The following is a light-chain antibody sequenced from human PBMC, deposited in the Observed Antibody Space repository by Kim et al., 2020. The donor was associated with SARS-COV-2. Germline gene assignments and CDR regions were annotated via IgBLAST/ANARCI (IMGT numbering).Light chain of an antibody. V-gene: IGKV1-33*01. J-gene: IGKJ4*01. CDR1: QDISNY. CDR2: DAS. CDR3: QQYDNLPPLT. Sequence: DIQMTQSPSSLSASVGDRVTITCQASQDISNYLNWYQQKPGKAPKLLIYDASNLETGVPSRFSGSGSGTDFTLTINSLQPEDIATYYCQQYDNLPPLTFGGGTKVDIK.